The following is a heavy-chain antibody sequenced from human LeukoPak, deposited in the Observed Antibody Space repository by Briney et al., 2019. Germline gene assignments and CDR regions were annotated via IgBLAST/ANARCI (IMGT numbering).Heavy chain of an antibody. V-gene: IGHV3-7*03. CDR3: ARGLPYWGYAYYYYMDV. CDR2: IKQDGSEK. J-gene: IGHJ6*03. D-gene: IGHD7-27*01. CDR1: GFTFSSYW. Sequence: GGSLRLSCAASGFTFSSYWMSWVRQAPGKGLEWVANIKQDGSEKYYVDSVKGRFTISRDNAKNSLYLQMNSLRADDTAVYYCARGLPYWGYAYYYYMDVWGKGTTVTVSS.